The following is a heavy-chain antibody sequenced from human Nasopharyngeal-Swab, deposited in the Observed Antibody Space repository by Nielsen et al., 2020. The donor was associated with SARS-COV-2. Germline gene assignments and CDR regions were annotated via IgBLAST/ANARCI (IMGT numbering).Heavy chain of an antibody. J-gene: IGHJ6*02. CDR3: ARDLYRQQWPLYNYYGMDV. Sequence: GGSLRLSCAASGFTFSSYAMHWVRQAPGKGLEWVAAILYDGSNKYYADSVKGRFTISRDNSKNSLYLQMNSLRAEDTAVYYCARDLYRQQWPLYNYYGMDVWGQGTTVTVSS. V-gene: IGHV3-30*14. CDR2: ILYDGSNK. D-gene: IGHD6-19*01. CDR1: GFTFSSYA.